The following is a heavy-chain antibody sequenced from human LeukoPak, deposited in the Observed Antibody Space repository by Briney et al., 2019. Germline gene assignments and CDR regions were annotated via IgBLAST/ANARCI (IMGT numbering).Heavy chain of an antibody. V-gene: IGHV1-18*01. J-gene: IGHJ4*02. CDR2: ISAYNGNT. Sequence: ASVKVSCKASGYTFTSYGISWVRQAPGQGLEWMGWISAYNGNTNYAQKLQGRVTMTTDTSTSTAYMDLRSLRYNDPAVYYCARAGYSXSWXXXDXWGQGTLVTVSS. CDR1: GYTFTSYG. D-gene: IGHD6-13*01. CDR3: ARAGYSXSWXXXDX.